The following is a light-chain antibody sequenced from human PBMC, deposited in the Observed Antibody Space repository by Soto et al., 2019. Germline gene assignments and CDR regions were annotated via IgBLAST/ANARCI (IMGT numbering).Light chain of an antibody. V-gene: IGKV3-20*01. Sequence: EIVLTQSPGTLSLSPGERATLSCRPSESVSSSYFAWYQQKPGQAPRLLIYGASSRATGIPDRFSGSRSGTDFTLTISRLEPEDFAVYYCQEYDSLRITFCQGTRLEIK. J-gene: IGKJ5*01. CDR1: ESVSSSY. CDR3: QEYDSLRIT. CDR2: GAS.